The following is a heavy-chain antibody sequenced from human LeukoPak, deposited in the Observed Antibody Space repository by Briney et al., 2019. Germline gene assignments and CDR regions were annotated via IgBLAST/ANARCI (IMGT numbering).Heavy chain of an antibody. CDR1: GGSISSDH. Sequence: SETLSLSCTVSGGSISSDHWNWIRQPPGKGLEWIGCIYYSGSTYYNPSLKSRVTISVDMSKSQFSLRLTSVTAADTAVYYCARKNDFDIWGQGTLVTVSS. CDR2: IYYSGST. CDR3: ARKNDFDI. V-gene: IGHV4-59*01. J-gene: IGHJ3*02. D-gene: IGHD2/OR15-2a*01.